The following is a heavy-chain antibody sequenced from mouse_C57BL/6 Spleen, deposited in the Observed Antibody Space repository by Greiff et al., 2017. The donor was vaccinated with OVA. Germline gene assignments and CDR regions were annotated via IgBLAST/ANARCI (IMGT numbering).Heavy chain of an antibody. V-gene: IGHV5-4*03. CDR3: ARGNYYGSSYEDYYFDD. D-gene: IGHD1-1*01. CDR2: ISDGGSYT. J-gene: IGHJ2*01. Sequence: EVMLVESGGGLVKPGGSLKLSCAASGFTFSSYAMSWVRQTPEKRLEWVATISDGGSYTYYPDNVKGRFTISRDNAKNNLYLQMSHLKSEDTAMYYCARGNYYGSSYEDYYFDDWGQGTTLTVSS. CDR1: GFTFSSYA.